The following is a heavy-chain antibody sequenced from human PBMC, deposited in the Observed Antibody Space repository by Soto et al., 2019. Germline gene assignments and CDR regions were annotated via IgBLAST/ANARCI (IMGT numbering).Heavy chain of an antibody. CDR1: GGSFTGYY. D-gene: IGHD1-26*01. J-gene: IGHJ6*02. Sequence: PTDTQSLSRALYGGSFTGYYWSWIRQPPGKGLEWIGEINHSGSTNYNPSLRSRITISVDTSKNQFSLKLSSVTAADTAVYFCASPTESGMDVWGQGTTVT. CDR2: INHSGST. CDR3: ASPTESGMDV. V-gene: IGHV4-34*01.